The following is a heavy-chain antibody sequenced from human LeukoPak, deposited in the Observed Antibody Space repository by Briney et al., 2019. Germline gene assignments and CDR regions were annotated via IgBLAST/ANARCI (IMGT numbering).Heavy chain of an antibody. CDR1: GFTFSSYG. V-gene: IGHV3-30*02. CDR3: ARVHYFDY. CDR2: IRYDGSNK. Sequence: GGSLRLSCAASGFTFSSYGMHWVRQAPGKGLEWVAFIRYDGSNKYYADSVKGRFTISRDNAKNSLYLQMNSLRAEDTAVYYCARVHYFDYWGQGTLVTVSS. J-gene: IGHJ4*02.